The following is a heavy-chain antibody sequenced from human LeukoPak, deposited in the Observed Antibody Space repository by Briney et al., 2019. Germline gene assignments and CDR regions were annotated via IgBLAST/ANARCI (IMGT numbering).Heavy chain of an antibody. D-gene: IGHD3-16*02. CDR1: GGSFSDYY. Sequence: SETLSLTCAVYGGSFSDYYWSWIRQPPGKGLEWIGEINHSGTTNYSPSLKSRVSISVDTSKNQFSLKLNSVTAADAAMYYCASHYSSGSYRYTGSFDSWGQGMLVNVSS. V-gene: IGHV4-34*01. J-gene: IGHJ4*02. CDR3: ASHYSSGSYRYTGSFDS. CDR2: INHSGTT.